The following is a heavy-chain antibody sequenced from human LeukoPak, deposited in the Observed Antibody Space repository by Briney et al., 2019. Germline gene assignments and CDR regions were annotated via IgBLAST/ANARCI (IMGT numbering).Heavy chain of an antibody. CDR2: IYSGGST. Sequence: AGGSLRLSCAASGFTVSSNYMSWVRQAPGKGLEWVSVIYSGGSTYYADSVKGRFTISRDNSKNTLYLQMNSLRAEDTAVYYCARALYSAFGYWGQGTLVTVSS. D-gene: IGHD2-2*02. CDR1: GFTVSSNY. V-gene: IGHV3-66*01. J-gene: IGHJ4*02. CDR3: ARALYSAFGY.